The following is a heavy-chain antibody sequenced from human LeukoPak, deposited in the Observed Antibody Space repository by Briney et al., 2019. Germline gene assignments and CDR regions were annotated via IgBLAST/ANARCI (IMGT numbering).Heavy chain of an antibody. CDR3: ARDRSDSSGYYYYFDY. CDR2: IYYSGST. D-gene: IGHD3-22*01. J-gene: IGHJ4*02. Sequence: SETLSLTCTVSGGSISSYYWSWLRQPPGKGLEWIGSIYYSGSTYYNPSLKSRVTISVDTSKNQFSLKLSSVTAADTAVYYCARDRSDSSGYYYYFDYWGQGTLVTVSS. V-gene: IGHV4-39*07. CDR1: GGSISSYY.